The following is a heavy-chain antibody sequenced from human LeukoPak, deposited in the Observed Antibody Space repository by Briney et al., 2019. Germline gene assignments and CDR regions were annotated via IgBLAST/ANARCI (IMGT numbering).Heavy chain of an antibody. Sequence: GGSLRLSCVASGFILKAYAMHWVRQAPGKGLEWVAFIMYDGSSKSIGDSVKGRFSISRDNPSNTLYLEMNSLRVEDTAVYYCAKGFRLNDFSFESWGQGTLVTVSS. D-gene: IGHD2-21*02. V-gene: IGHV3-30*02. CDR2: IMYDGSSK. J-gene: IGHJ4*02. CDR1: GFILKAYA. CDR3: AKGFRLNDFSFES.